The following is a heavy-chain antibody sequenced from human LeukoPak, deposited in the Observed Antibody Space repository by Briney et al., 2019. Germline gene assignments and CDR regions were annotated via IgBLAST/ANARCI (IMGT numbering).Heavy chain of an antibody. D-gene: IGHD2-2*01. CDR2: IAHDETNR. J-gene: IGHJ4*02. CDR1: GFTFGSYA. V-gene: IGHV3-30*04. CDR3: ARDLTPGAPDYFDS. Sequence: GGSLTLSCVTSGFTFGSYAMHWVRQAPGKGLEWVAVIAHDETNRFYVDSVRGRFTISRDNSMNTLYPRMNSLRPEDTAVYFCARDLTPGAPDYFDSWGQGTLVTVSS.